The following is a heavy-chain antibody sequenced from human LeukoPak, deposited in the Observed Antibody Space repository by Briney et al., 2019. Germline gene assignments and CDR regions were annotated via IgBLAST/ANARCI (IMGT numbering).Heavy chain of an antibody. CDR3: AREAAAGPNWFDP. CDR1: GYTFTSYA. J-gene: IGHJ5*02. D-gene: IGHD6-13*01. Sequence: ASVKVSCKASGYTFTSYAMHWVRQAPGQRLEWMGWTNAGNGNTKYSQKFQGRVTITRDTSASTAYMELSSLRSEDTAVYYCAREAAAGPNWFDPWGQGTLVTVSS. CDR2: TNAGNGNT. V-gene: IGHV1-3*01.